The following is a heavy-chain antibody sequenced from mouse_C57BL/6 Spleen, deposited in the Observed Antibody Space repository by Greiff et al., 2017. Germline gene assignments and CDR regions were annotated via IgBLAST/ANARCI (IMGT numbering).Heavy chain of an antibody. J-gene: IGHJ2*01. CDR1: GFTFSDYY. D-gene: IGHD2-5*01. Sequence: EVQRVESEGGLVQPGSSMKLSCTASGFTFSDYYMAWVRPVPEKGLEWVANINYDGSSTYYLDSLKSRFIISRDNAKNILFLQMSSLKSEDTATYYCAREGHSNYGFFDYWGQGTTLTVSS. V-gene: IGHV5-16*01. CDR2: INYDGSST. CDR3: AREGHSNYGFFDY.